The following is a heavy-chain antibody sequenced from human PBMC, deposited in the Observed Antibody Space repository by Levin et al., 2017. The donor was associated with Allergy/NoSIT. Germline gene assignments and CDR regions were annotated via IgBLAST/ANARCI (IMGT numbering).Heavy chain of an antibody. Sequence: GESLKISCKASGYTFTSYYMHWVRQAPGQGLEWMGIINPSGGSTSYAQKFQGRVTMTRDTSTSTVYMELSSLRSEDTAVYYCARDRGDPDYYDSSGSPGYWGQGTLVTVSS. CDR1: GYTFTSYY. D-gene: IGHD3-22*01. CDR2: INPSGGST. CDR3: ARDRGDPDYYDSSGSPGY. V-gene: IGHV1-46*01. J-gene: IGHJ4*02.